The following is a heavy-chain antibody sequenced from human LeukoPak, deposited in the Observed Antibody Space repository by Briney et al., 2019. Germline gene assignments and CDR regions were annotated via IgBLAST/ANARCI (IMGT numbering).Heavy chain of an antibody. CDR3: ARSQLLRGWFDP. V-gene: IGHV1-2*02. D-gene: IGHD2-2*01. J-gene: IGHJ5*02. CDR2: INPNSGDS. Sequence: ASVKVSFKASGYTFTDYYVHWVRQAPGQGVEWMGWINPNSGDSNFAQKFQGRVTMTRDTSISTAYMELSRLTSDDTAVYYCARSQLLRGWFDPWGQGTLVTVSS. CDR1: GYTFTDYY.